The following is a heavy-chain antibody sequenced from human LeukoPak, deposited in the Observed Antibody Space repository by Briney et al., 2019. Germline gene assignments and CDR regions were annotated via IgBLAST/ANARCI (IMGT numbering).Heavy chain of an antibody. CDR2: TSSSSSYI. V-gene: IGHV3-21*01. CDR1: GFTFSSYS. D-gene: IGHD6-6*01. Sequence: PGGSLRLSCAASGFTFSSYSMTWVRQAPGKGLEWVSSTSSSSSYIYYADSVKGRFTISRDNAKNSLYLQMNSLRAEDTAVYYCARRSSIAARLDGGGGFDFDYWGQGTLVTVSS. CDR3: ARRSSIAARLDGGGGFDFDY. J-gene: IGHJ4*02.